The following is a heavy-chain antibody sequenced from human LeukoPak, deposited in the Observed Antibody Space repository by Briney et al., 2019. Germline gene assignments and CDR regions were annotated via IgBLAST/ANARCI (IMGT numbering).Heavy chain of an antibody. CDR1: GGSISSGGYY. V-gene: IGHV4-30-2*01. CDR3: ARAGDGNDYYYYYMDV. CDR2: IYHSGST. J-gene: IGHJ6*03. Sequence: SQTLSLTCTVSGGSISSGGYYWSWIRQPPGEGLEWIGYIYHSGSTYYNPSLKSRVTISVDRSKNQFSLKLSSVTAADTAVYYCARAGDGNDYYYYYMDVWGKGTTVTVSS. D-gene: IGHD4-23*01.